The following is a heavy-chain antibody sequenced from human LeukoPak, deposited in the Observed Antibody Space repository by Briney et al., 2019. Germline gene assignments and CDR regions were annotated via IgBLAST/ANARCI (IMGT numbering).Heavy chain of an antibody. CDR3: STISSYYYTDV. D-gene: IGHD2-21*01. CDR2: ISGSGVGT. CDR1: GFTFSSYA. J-gene: IGHJ6*03. Sequence: PGGSLRLSCAAPGFTFSSYAMSWVRQAPGKGLEWVSGISGSGVGTHYADSVKGRFTISRDNSKNTLYLQMNSLRAEDTAVYYCSTISSYYYTDVWGKGTTVTISS. V-gene: IGHV3-23*01.